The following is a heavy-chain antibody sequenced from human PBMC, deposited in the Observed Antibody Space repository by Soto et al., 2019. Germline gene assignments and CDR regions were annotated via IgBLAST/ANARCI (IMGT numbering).Heavy chain of an antibody. D-gene: IGHD3-10*01. V-gene: IGHV4-34*01. J-gene: IGHJ6*03. CDR2: INHGGST. CDR3: ARGSVYYGSGSASYYYYMDV. Sequence: QVQLQQWGAGLLKPSETLSLTCAVYGGSFSGYSWSWIRQPPGKGLEWIGEINHGGSTNYNPSLKSRVTISVDTSKNQFSLKLSSVTAADTAVYYCARGSVYYGSGSASYYYYMDVWGKGTTVTVSS. CDR1: GGSFSGYS.